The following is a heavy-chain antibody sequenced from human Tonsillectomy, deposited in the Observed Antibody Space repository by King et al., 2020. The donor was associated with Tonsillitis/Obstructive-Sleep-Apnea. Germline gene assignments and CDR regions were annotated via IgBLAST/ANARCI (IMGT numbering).Heavy chain of an antibody. Sequence: VQLVESGGGVVQPGRSLRLSCAASGLTFTNYGMDWVRQAPGKGLEWSAFISYDGSNKYYADSVKGRFTISRHNSKNTLYLQMNSLRVEDTAVYYCAKDQYYYDSSGFADYMDVWGKGTAVTVSS. CDR1: GLTFTNYG. D-gene: IGHD3-22*01. CDR3: AKDQYYYDSSGFADYMDV. J-gene: IGHJ6*03. V-gene: IGHV3-30*18. CDR2: ISYDGSNK.